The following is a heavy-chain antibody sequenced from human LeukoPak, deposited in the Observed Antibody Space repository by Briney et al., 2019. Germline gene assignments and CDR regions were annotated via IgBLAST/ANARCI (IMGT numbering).Heavy chain of an antibody. CDR3: ARERTLTSCYDY. CDR1: GYTFTGYY. Sequence: ASVKVSCKASGYTFTGYYMHWVRQAPGQGLEWMGWINPNSGGTNYAQKFQGRVTMTRGTSISTAYMELSGLRSDDTAVYYCARERTLTSCYDYWGQGTLVTVSS. CDR2: INPNSGGT. V-gene: IGHV1-2*02. D-gene: IGHD2-15*01. J-gene: IGHJ4*02.